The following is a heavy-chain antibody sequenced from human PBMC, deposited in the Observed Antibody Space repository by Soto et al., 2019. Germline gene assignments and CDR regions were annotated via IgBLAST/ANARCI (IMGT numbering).Heavy chain of an antibody. J-gene: IGHJ4*02. V-gene: IGHV6-1*01. D-gene: IGHD6-19*01. CDR1: GDSVSTNSAA. CDR2: TYYRSKWHY. Sequence: QVQLQQSGPGLVKPSQTLSLTCAISGDSVSTNSAAWNWIRQSPSRGLEWLGRTYYRSKWHYDYALSVKSRITITPHTSTNQFSLQLNSVTPEDTAVYYCARDPDSSGWFGLDYWGQGSLVTVSS. CDR3: ARDPDSSGWFGLDY.